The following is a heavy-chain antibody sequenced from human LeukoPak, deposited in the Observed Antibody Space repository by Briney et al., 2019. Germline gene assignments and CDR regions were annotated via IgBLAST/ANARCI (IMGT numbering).Heavy chain of an antibody. Sequence: ASVKVSCKTSGYTFTSYGISWVRQAPGHGLEWMGWISTYNGNTNYAQNLQGRIIMTTDTSTSTAYMELRSLRSDDTAVYYCARLSIGGNSWYLVDFWGQGTLVTVSS. V-gene: IGHV1-18*01. CDR3: ARLSIGGNSWYLVDF. D-gene: IGHD6-13*01. CDR1: GYTFTSYG. CDR2: ISTYNGNT. J-gene: IGHJ4*02.